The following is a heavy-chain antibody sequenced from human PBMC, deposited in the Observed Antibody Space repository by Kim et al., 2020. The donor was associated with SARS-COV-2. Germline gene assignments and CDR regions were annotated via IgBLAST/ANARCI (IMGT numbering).Heavy chain of an antibody. D-gene: IGHD3-9*01. CDR3: ARAYYDILTGLFSGAFDS. V-gene: IGHV4-39*07. CDR1: GGSISSSSYY. CDR2: IYYSGST. Sequence: SETLSLTCTVSGGSISSSSYYWGWIRQPPGKGLEWIGSIYYSGSTYYNPSLKSRVTISVDTSKNQFSLKLSSVTAADTAVYYCARAYYDILTGLFSGAFDSWGQGTMVTVSS. J-gene: IGHJ3*02.